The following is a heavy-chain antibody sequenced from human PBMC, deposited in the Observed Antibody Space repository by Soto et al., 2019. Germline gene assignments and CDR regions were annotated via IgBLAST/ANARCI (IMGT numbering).Heavy chain of an antibody. D-gene: IGHD2-15*01. J-gene: IGHJ4*02. CDR2: IYCSGST. V-gene: IGHV4-59*01. Sequence: SETLSLTCTVSGGSISSYYWSWIRQPPGKGLEWIGYIYCSGSTNYNPSLKSRVTISVDTSKNQFSLKLSSVTAADTAVYYCARGLGYCSGGSCSYYFDYWGQGTLVTVSS. CDR1: GGSISSYY. CDR3: ARGLGYCSGGSCSYYFDY.